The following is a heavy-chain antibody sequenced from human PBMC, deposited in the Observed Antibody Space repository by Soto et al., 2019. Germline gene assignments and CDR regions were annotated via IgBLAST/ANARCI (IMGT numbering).Heavy chain of an antibody. V-gene: IGHV3-30*03. CDR3: ARDVAMPTGLGLGY. CDR2: VSNDGSKK. J-gene: IGHJ4*02. D-gene: IGHD2-2*01. CDR1: GFAFTNYG. Sequence: GGSLRLSCAASGFAFTNYGMHWVRQAPGKGLEWVAFVSNDGSKKYYADSVKGRFTISRDNSENIVYLQMTSLRPDDTAVFYCARDVAMPTGLGLGYWGQGTLVTVSS.